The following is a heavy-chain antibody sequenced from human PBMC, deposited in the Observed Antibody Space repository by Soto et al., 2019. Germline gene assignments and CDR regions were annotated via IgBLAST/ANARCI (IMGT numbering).Heavy chain of an antibody. J-gene: IGHJ4*02. CDR3: AKVHGDAG. Sequence: EVHLLESGGGLIQPGGSLRLSCAASGFTFTSYTMTWVRQAPGKGLEWVSSISESGGSTHYADSVRGRFTISSDNPKNRVYLHTNSLRLEDTSVSYCAKVHGDAGWGQGTLVIVSS. CDR2: ISESGGST. V-gene: IGHV3-23*01. D-gene: IGHD4-17*01. CDR1: GFTFTSYT.